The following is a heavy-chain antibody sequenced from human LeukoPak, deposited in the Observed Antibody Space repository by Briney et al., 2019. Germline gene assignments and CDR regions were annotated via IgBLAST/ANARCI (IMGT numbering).Heavy chain of an antibody. V-gene: IGHV1-2*02. J-gene: IGHJ4*02. CDR3: ARALTMVRGVIITVPGY. Sequence: ASVKVSCKASGYTFTGYYMHWVRQAPGQGLEWMGWINPNSGGTNYAQKFQGRVTMTRDTSISTAYMELSRLRSDDTAVYYCARALTMVRGVIITVPGYWGQGTLVTVSS. CDR2: INPNSGGT. CDR1: GYTFTGYY. D-gene: IGHD3-10*01.